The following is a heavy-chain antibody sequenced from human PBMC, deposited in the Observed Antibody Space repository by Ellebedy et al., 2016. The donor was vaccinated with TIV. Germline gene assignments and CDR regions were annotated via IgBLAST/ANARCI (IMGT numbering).Heavy chain of an antibody. V-gene: IGHV1-18*04. CDR3: ARDLRGQWLPGGGWFDP. D-gene: IGHD6-19*01. CDR2: ISVYNGDT. J-gene: IGHJ5*02. Sequence: ASVKVSCKASGYTFSSGGLSWVRQAPGQGLEWMGWISVYNGDTNYSQKFQGRVTMTADTSTNTAHMELRSLGSDDTAVYYCARDLRGQWLPGGGWFDPWGQGTLVTVSS. CDR1: GYTFSSGG.